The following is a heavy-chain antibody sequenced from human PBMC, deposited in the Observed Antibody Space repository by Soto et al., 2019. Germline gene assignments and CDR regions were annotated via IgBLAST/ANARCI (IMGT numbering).Heavy chain of an antibody. V-gene: IGHV5-51*01. Sequence: PGESLKISCKVSGYSFTSYRIGWVRQMPGKGLERIGIIYPGDFDTRYSPSIQGLATLPADTSISPAYLQRSTLKASDTAMYFCARHKSVPAAIWEGSDTPMVMEVGWFDPWGQGALVTVSS. D-gene: IGHD2-2*02. CDR1: GYSFTSYR. J-gene: IGHJ5*02. CDR3: ARHKSVPAAIWEGSDTPMVMEVGWFDP. CDR2: IYPGDFDT.